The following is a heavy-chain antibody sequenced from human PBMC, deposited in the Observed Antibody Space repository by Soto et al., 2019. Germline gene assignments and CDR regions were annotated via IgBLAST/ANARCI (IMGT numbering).Heavy chain of an antibody. CDR1: GGSISSYY. V-gene: IGHV4-59*01. J-gene: IGHJ4*02. Sequence: SETLSLTCTVSGGSISSYYWSWIRQPPGKGLEWIGYIYYSGSTNYNPSLKSRVTISVDTSKNQFSLKLSSVTAADTAVYYCARLQWYYDSSGHPGGYYFDYWGQGTLVTV. CDR3: ARLQWYYDSSGHPGGYYFDY. CDR2: IYYSGST. D-gene: IGHD3-22*01.